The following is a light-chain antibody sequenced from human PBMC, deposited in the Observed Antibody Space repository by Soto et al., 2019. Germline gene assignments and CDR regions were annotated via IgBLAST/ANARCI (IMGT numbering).Light chain of an antibody. V-gene: IGLV2-14*01. Sequence: SALTQPASVSGSPGQSIAISCTGTSNDVGDYNYVSWYQQYPGKAPKLIIHDVTTRPSGVSGRFAGSKSGNTASLTISGLQPEDEADYYCCSYSSSSALPYVFGTGTKLTVL. CDR1: SNDVGDYNY. CDR2: DVT. CDR3: CSYSSSSALPYV. J-gene: IGLJ1*01.